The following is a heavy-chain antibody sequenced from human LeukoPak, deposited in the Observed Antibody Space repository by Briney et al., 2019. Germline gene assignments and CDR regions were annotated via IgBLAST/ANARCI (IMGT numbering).Heavy chain of an antibody. CDR1: GASISSHY. CDR3: ARVLAVFGLDTTDFYMDV. Sequence: SETLSLTCAVSGASISSHYWSWIRQPPGKGLEWIGYTSGSISDNPSLKSRVAVSVDPSQNQVSLSLTSVTAADMAVYYCARVLAVFGLDTTDFYMDVWGKGTTVTVSS. CDR2: TSGSI. V-gene: IGHV4-59*11. J-gene: IGHJ6*03. D-gene: IGHD3/OR15-3a*01.